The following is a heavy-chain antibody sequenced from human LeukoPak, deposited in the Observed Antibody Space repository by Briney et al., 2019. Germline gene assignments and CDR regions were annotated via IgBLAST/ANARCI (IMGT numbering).Heavy chain of an antibody. Sequence: GESLKISCKASGYSFTSYWIGWVRHMPGKGLEWMGIIYPGDSDTRYRPSFQGQVTISADKSMNTAYLQWSSLKASDTAMYYCALYFDTYYFDYWGQGTLVTVSS. CDR3: ALYFDTYYFDY. CDR1: GYSFTSYW. CDR2: IYPGDSDT. D-gene: IGHD2-2*02. J-gene: IGHJ4*02. V-gene: IGHV5-51*01.